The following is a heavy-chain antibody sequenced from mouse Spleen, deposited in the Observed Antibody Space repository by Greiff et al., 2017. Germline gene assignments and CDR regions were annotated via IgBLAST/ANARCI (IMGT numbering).Heavy chain of an antibody. CDR2: ISYDGSN. J-gene: IGHJ4*01. V-gene: IGHV3-6*02. CDR1: GYSITSGYY. Sequence: EVQLVESGPGLVKPSQSLSLTCSVTGYSITSGYYWKWIRQFPGNKLEWMGYISYDGSNNYNPSLKNRISITRDTSKNQFFLKLNSVTTEDTATYYCASPLGDYAMDYWGQGTSVTVSS. CDR3: ASPLGDYAMDY. D-gene: IGHD3-3*01.